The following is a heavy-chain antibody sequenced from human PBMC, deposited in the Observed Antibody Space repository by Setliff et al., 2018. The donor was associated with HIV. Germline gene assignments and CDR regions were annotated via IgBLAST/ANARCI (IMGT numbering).Heavy chain of an antibody. V-gene: IGHV1-2*02. CDR2: VNPNSGDA. J-gene: IGHJ6*02. D-gene: IGHD3-10*01. CDR3: ARNVGLSASGKYYYYYGMDI. CDR1: GYTFTGNY. Sequence: ASVKVSCKASGYTFTGNYLHWVRQAPGQGLEWLGWVNPNSGDAIYAQNFQGRVTMTRDTSIKAAYMELRGLRADDTAVYYCARNVGLSASGKYYYYYGMDIWGQGTTVTVSS.